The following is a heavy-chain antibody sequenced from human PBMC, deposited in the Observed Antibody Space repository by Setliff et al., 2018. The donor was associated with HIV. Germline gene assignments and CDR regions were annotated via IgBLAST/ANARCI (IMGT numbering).Heavy chain of an antibody. CDR1: GGSISSSSYY. CDR2: IYYSGST. D-gene: IGHD3-10*01. CDR3: ARGRFHRLHRPYSGSGSLGIQYFDY. V-gene: IGHV4-39*07. J-gene: IGHJ4*02. Sequence: SETLSLTCTVSGGSISSSSYYWGWIRQPPGKGLEWIGSIYYSGSTYCNPSLKSRLTISMDTSKNQFSLKLNSVTAADTAVYYCARGRFHRLHRPYSGSGSLGIQYFDYWGQGALVTVSS.